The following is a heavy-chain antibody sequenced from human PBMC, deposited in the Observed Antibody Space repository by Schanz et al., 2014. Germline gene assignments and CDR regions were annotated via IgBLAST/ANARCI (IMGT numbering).Heavy chain of an antibody. CDR2: INAHTGNT. J-gene: IGHJ3*02. Sequence: QLMQSGSEVRKPGASVKVSCKASGYIFGSHGMTWVRQAPGQGPELMGWINAHTGNTQYAQKFQGKVNMTIDTLTTTVQLELTRLRTDDTAIYYCARVRIATYPYYSLGAFDTWGQGTRVTVSS. CDR3: ARVRIATYPYYSLGAFDT. CDR1: GYIFGSHG. V-gene: IGHV1-18*01. D-gene: IGHD3-10*01.